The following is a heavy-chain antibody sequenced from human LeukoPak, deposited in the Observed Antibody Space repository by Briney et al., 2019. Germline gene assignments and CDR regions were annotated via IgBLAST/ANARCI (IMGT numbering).Heavy chain of an antibody. CDR2: IIPIFGTA. J-gene: IGHJ4*02. CDR3: ARNGGYDSTTKYYFDY. V-gene: IGHV1-69*13. CDR1: GGTFSSYA. D-gene: IGHD5-12*01. Sequence: SVKVSCKASGGTFSSYAISWVRQAPGQGLEWMGGIIPIFGTANYAQKFQGRVTITADESTSTAYMELSSLRSEDTAVYYCARNGGYDSTTKYYFDYWGQGTLVTVSS.